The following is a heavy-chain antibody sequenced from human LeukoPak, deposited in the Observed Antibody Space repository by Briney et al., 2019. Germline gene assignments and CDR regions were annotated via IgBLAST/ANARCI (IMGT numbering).Heavy chain of an antibody. CDR2: IKTENEGRTT. Sequence: PGGSLRLSCAASGFTFSSYGMHWVRQTPGKGLEWVGHIKTENEGRTTDYAATVKGRFSISRNDSENTLYLEMNSLKTEDTAIYYCATEDLLYYDILTGLDHWGQGTLVTVSS. V-gene: IGHV3-15*01. CDR3: ATEDLLYYDILTGLDH. D-gene: IGHD3-9*01. J-gene: IGHJ4*02. CDR1: GFTFSSYG.